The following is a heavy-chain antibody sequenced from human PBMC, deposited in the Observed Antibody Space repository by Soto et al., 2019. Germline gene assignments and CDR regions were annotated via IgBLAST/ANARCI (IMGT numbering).Heavy chain of an antibody. CDR1: GFSLSNARMG. V-gene: IGHV2-26*01. CDR3: ARTILGVVIENYYFDY. D-gene: IGHD3-3*01. Sequence: QVTLKESGPVLVKPTEPLTLTCTVSGFSLSNARMGVSWIRQPPGKALEWLAHIFSNDEKSYSTSLKSRLTISKDTSKSQVVLTMTNMDPVDTATYYCARTILGVVIENYYFDYWGQGTLVTVSS. J-gene: IGHJ4*02. CDR2: IFSNDEK.